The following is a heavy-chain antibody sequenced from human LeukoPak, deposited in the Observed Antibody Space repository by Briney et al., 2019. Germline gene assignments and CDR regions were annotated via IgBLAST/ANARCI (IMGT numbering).Heavy chain of an antibody. D-gene: IGHD3-3*01. CDR2: INWNGGST. Sequence: GGSLRLSCAASGFTFDDYDMSWVRQAPGKGLEWVSDINWNGGSTDYADSVKGRFTISRDNAKNSLYLQMNSLRAEDTALYYCARGRFGFLEWLLWGSWFDPWGQGTLVTVSS. J-gene: IGHJ5*02. CDR3: ARGRFGFLEWLLWGSWFDP. V-gene: IGHV3-20*04. CDR1: GFTFDDYD.